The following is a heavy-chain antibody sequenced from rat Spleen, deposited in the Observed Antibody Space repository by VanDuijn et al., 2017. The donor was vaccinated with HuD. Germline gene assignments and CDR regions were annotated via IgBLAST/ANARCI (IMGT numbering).Heavy chain of an antibody. D-gene: IGHD1-3*01. Sequence: EVQLVESGGGLVQPGRSLKLSCAASGFTFSPFAMAWVRQAPTKGLEWVATISYDGSSTYYRDSVKGRFTISRDIAKSTLFLQMNSLKSEDTATYYCTRGGFYRYWGQGVMVTVSS. J-gene: IGHJ2*01. CDR2: ISYDGSST. V-gene: IGHV5-29*01. CDR3: TRGGFYRY. CDR1: GFTFSPFA.